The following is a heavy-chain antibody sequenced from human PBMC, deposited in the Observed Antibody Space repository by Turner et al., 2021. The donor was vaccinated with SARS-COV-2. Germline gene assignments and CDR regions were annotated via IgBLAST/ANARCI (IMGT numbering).Heavy chain of an antibody. CDR2: IYHTGST. CDR1: GGAISSSGYY. V-gene: IGHV4-39*02. D-gene: IGHD2-15*01. J-gene: IGHJ4*02. Sequence: LPLQESGPGLVEPSETLSLACAVSGGAISSSGYYWGWFRQPPGKGLEWIASIYHTGSTIQYPSLQSRVSISVSTSKNHSSLRLTSVTAADTAVYYCATRVVSAVGPVDFWGRGTLVTVSS. CDR3: ATRVVSAVGPVDF.